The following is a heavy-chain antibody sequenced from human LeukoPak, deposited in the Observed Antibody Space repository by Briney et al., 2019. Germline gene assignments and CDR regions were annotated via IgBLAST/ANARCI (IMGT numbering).Heavy chain of an antibody. J-gene: IGHJ4*02. D-gene: IGHD6-13*01. V-gene: IGHV3-33*01. CDR1: GFTFSSFG. CDR2: IWYDASNK. CDR3: VRGVGVSRFNYLDS. Sequence: GGSLRLACAASGFTFSSFGMHWVRQAPGKGLEWVAVIWYDASNKYYADSVKGRFTISRDNSKNTLYLQMNSLRDDDTAVYYCVRGVGVSRFNYLDSWGQGTLVIVSS.